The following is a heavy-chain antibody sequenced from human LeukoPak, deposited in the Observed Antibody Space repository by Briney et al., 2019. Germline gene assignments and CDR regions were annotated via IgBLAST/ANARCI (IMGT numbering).Heavy chain of an antibody. CDR1: GFTFSSYA. D-gene: IGHD3-16*01. Sequence: GGSLRLSCAASGFTFSSYAMHWVRQAPGKGLEWVAVISYDGSNKYYADSVKGRFTISRDNSKNTVYLQMNSLRDEDTAVYYCAKKYYPDYWGQGTLVIVSS. CDR2: ISYDGSNK. V-gene: IGHV3-30-3*02. J-gene: IGHJ4*02. CDR3: AKKYYPDY.